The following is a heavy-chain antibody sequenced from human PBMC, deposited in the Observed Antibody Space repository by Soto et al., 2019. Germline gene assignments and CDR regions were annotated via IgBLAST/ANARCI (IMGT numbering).Heavy chain of an antibody. D-gene: IGHD3-3*01. CDR3: ARDWGFRNTYYDFWSGYGYGTDV. Sequence: PSETLSLTCTVSGGSISSYYWSWIRQPPGKGLEWIGRIYTSGSTNYNPSLKSRVTMSVDTSKNQFSLKLSSVTAADTAVYYCARDWGFRNTYYDFWSGYGYGTDVWGQGTTVTVSS. CDR2: IYTSGST. V-gene: IGHV4-4*07. CDR1: GGSISSYY. J-gene: IGHJ6*02.